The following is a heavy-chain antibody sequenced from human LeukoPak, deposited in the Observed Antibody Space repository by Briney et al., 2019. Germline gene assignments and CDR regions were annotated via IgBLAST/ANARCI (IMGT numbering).Heavy chain of an antibody. CDR2: IYTSGVT. V-gene: IGHV4-4*07. CDR1: GGSISSYY. CDR3: AGLVYCTNGVCWGNWFDP. J-gene: IGHJ5*02. D-gene: IGHD2-8*01. Sequence: PSETLSLTCTVSGGSISSYYWSWIRQPAGKGLEWIGRIYTSGVTNYSPSLKSRGTISVDKSKNQLSLNLSSVTAADTAVYYCAGLVYCTNGVCWGNWFDPWGQGTLVTVSS.